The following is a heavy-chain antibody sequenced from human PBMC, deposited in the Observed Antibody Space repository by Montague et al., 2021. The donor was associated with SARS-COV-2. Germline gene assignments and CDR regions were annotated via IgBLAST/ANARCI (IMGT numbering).Heavy chain of an antibody. CDR2: MYTTGST. Sequence: TLSLTCTVPVWWITGGDHNSRWIRHPDGRTLEGIVRMYTTGSTSYNPSLKSRVTISVDTSKNQFSLKLSSVTAADTAVYYCATDAWATGTGFFDNWGPGTLATVSS. V-gene: IGHV4-61*02. J-gene: IGHJ4*02. CDR1: WITGGDHN. D-gene: IGHD1-1*01. CDR3: ATDAWATGTGFFDN.